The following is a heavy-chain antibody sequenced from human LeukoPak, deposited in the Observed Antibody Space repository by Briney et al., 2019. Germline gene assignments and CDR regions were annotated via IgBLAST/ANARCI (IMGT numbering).Heavy chain of an antibody. CDR2: IRFDGSEK. CDR1: GFTFSSYD. J-gene: IGHJ4*02. V-gene: IGHV3-30*02. Sequence: PGGSLRLSCAASGFTFSSYDMYWVRQAPGKGLEWVAFIRFDGSEKYYADSVKGRCTISRDNSKNTVYLQMNSLRVEDTALYYCVKDGYSSAWFVPYFDFWGQGTLVSVSS. CDR3: VKDGYSSAWFVPYFDF. D-gene: IGHD6-13*01.